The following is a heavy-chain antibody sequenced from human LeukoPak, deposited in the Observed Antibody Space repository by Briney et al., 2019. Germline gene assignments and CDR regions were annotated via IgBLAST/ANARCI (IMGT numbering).Heavy chain of an antibody. CDR2: IYPRGST. V-gene: IGHV4-30-2*01. Sequence: SETLSLTCAVSGGSISSGSYSWSWIRRPPGKGLEWIGYIYPRGSTYYNPSLKSRVILSLDKSANQFSLNLSSVTAADTAVYYCYGFGELPYWGQGTLVTVSS. CDR3: YGFGELPY. CDR1: GGSISSGSYS. D-gene: IGHD3-10*01. J-gene: IGHJ4*02.